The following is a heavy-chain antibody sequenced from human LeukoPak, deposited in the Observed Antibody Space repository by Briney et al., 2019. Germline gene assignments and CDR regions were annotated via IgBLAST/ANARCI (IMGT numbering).Heavy chain of an antibody. CDR2: IYYSGST. V-gene: IGHV4-59*07. CDR1: GVSISSYY. Sequence: SDTLSLTCTVSGVSISSYYWSWIRQPPGKGLEWIGYIYYSGSTNYNPSLKSRVTISVDTSKNQFSLKLSSVTAADTAVYYCARYYDSSGYYNWGQGTLVTVSS. CDR3: ARYYDSSGYYN. D-gene: IGHD3-22*01. J-gene: IGHJ4*02.